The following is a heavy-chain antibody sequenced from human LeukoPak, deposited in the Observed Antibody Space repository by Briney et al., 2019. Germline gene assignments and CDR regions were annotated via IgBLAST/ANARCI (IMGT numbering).Heavy chain of an antibody. CDR2: ISAYNGNT. CDR1: GYTFTSYG. D-gene: IGHD3-22*01. V-gene: IGHV1-18*01. CDR3: ARRPGDYYYDSSGYYSPSYFDY. J-gene: IGHJ4*02. Sequence: ASVKVSCKASGYTFTSYGISWVRQAPGQGLEWMGWISAYNGNTNYAQKLQGRVTMTTDTSTSTAYMELRSLRSDDTAVYYCARRPGDYYYDSSGYYSPSYFDYWGQGTLVTVSS.